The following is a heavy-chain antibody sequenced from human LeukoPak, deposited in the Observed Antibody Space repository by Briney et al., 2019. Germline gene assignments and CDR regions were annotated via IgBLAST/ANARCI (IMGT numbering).Heavy chain of an antibody. J-gene: IGHJ4*02. Sequence: PSETLSLTCAVSGASISSSSYSWGWIRQPPGKGLEWIGSIYYSGSTYYNPSLKSRVTISADTSKNQFSLKLSSVTAADTAVYYCARLWRAAIDYGGQGTLVTVSS. CDR1: GASISSSSYS. CDR3: ARLWRAAIDY. CDR2: IYYSGST. D-gene: IGHD1-1*01. V-gene: IGHV4-39*01.